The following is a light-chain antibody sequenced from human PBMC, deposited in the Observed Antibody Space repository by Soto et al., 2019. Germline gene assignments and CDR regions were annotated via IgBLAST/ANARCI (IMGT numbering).Light chain of an antibody. CDR3: QQYGSSPYT. V-gene: IGKV3-20*01. CDR2: GTS. CDR1: QTLRDTY. J-gene: IGKJ2*01. Sequence: ENVLTQSPGTLSLSPGERATLSCRASQTLRDTYLTWFQQKPGQAPRLLIYGTSSRATGIPDRFSGSGSGTDFTLPIRKLEPEDFAVYYCQQYGSSPYTFGQGPKLEIK.